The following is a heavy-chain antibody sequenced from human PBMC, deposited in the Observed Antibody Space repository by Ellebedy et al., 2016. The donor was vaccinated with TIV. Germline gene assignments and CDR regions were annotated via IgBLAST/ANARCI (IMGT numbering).Heavy chain of an antibody. CDR1: GFTLNDYY. CDR3: ARKGYETGFGLDV. CDR2: ISGRSTYT. V-gene: IGHV3-11*06. D-gene: IGHD2-2*01. J-gene: IGHJ6*02. Sequence: GESLKISCAASGFTLNDYYMSWIRQAPGTGLEWVSYISGRSTYTNNADSVKGRFTISRDNAKNSLYLQMNNLRADDTAVYYCARKGYETGFGLDVWGQGTTVTVSS.